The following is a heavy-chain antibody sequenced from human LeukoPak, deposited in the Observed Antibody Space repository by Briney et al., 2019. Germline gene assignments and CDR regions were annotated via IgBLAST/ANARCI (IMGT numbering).Heavy chain of an antibody. Sequence: GRSLRLSCAASGFTFTEYAMHWVRQAPGKGLEWVSGISWNSGSIGYADSVKGRFTISRDNAKNSLYLQMNSLRAEDTALYYCAKEAGVRRRGWPFDYWGQGTLVTVSS. V-gene: IGHV3-9*01. CDR1: GFTFTEYA. J-gene: IGHJ4*02. CDR3: AKEAGVRRRGWPFDY. D-gene: IGHD6-19*01. CDR2: ISWNSGSI.